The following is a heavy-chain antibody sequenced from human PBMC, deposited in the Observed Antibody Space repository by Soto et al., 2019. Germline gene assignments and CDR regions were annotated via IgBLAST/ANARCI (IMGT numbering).Heavy chain of an antibody. CDR2: IVVDTGNT. V-gene: IGHV1-58*01. CDR3: AATNTAGAPVY. D-gene: IGHD1-26*01. CDR1: GFTFESSV. J-gene: IGHJ4*02. Sequence: ASVKVSCKASGFTFESSVVHWVRQARGQRLEWIGWIVVDTGNTNYAQKVQERVTISRDMSTTTAYMELSSLRSEDMAVYYCAATNTAGAPVYWGQGTQVTVSS.